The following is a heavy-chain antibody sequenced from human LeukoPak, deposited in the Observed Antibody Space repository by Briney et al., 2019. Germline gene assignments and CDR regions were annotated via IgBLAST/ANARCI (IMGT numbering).Heavy chain of an antibody. CDR3: ARQRGDILTGYYMPRGFDY. V-gene: IGHV3-48*04. J-gene: IGHJ4*02. CDR1: GFTFSSYG. Sequence: GGSLRLSCAASGFTFSSYGMHWVRQAPGKGLEWVSYISSSGSTIYYADSVKGRFTISRDNAKNSLYLQMNSLRAEDTAVYYCARQRGDILTGYYMPRGFDYWGQGTLVTVSS. CDR2: ISSSGSTI. D-gene: IGHD3-9*01.